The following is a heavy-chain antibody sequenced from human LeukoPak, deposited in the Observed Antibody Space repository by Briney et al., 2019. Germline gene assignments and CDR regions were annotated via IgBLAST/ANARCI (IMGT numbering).Heavy chain of an antibody. Sequence: GGSLRLSCAASGFTFSSYSMNWVRQAPGKGLEWVSYISSSSSTIYYADSVKVRFTISRDNAKNALYLQMNSLRAEDTAVYYCLIAAAGTGYGMDVWGQGTTVTVSS. J-gene: IGHJ6*02. CDR2: ISSSSSTI. CDR1: GFTFSSYS. CDR3: LIAAAGTGYGMDV. D-gene: IGHD6-13*01. V-gene: IGHV3-48*01.